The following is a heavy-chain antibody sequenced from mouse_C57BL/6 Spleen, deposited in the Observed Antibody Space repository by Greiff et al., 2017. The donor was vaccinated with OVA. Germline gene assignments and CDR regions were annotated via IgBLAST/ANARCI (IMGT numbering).Heavy chain of an antibody. Sequence: VQLQQSGAELVRPGTSVKVSCKASGYAFTNYLIEWVKQRPGQGLEWIGVINPGSGGTNYNEKFKGKATLTADKSSSTAYMQLSSLTSEDSAVYFCARSDGSSSAWFAYWGQGTLVTVSA. CDR1: GYAFTNYL. V-gene: IGHV1-54*01. CDR3: ARSDGSSSAWFAY. D-gene: IGHD1-1*01. CDR2: INPGSGGT. J-gene: IGHJ3*01.